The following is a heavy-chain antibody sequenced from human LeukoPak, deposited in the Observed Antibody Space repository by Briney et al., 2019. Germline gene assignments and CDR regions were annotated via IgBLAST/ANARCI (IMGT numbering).Heavy chain of an antibody. V-gene: IGHV3-23*01. D-gene: IGHD3-22*01. J-gene: IGHJ6*02. CDR3: AKTYYYDAKTSYYYYGMDV. CDR1: GFTFSSYA. CDR2: ISGSGDST. Sequence: AGGSLRLSCAASGFTFSSYAMSWVRQAPGKGLEWVSSISGSGDSTYYADSVKGRFTISRDNSKNTLYLQMNSLRAEDTALYYCAKTYYYDAKTSYYYYGMDVWGQGTTVTVSS.